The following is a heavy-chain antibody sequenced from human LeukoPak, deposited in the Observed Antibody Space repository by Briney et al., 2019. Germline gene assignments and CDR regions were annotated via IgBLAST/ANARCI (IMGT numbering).Heavy chain of an antibody. Sequence: LTGGSLRLSCAASGFTFSSFEMNWVRQAPGKGLEWLTYIRSSGITIYYADSVKGRFTISRDNAKNSLYLQMNSLRAEDTAVYYCARESAAAGDYWGQGTLVTVSS. CDR1: GFTFSSFE. D-gene: IGHD6-13*01. CDR3: ARESAAAGDY. CDR2: IRSSGITI. J-gene: IGHJ4*02. V-gene: IGHV3-48*03.